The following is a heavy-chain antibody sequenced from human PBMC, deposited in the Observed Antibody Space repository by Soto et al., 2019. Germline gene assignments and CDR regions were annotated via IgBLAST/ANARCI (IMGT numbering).Heavy chain of an antibody. Sequence: QVQLVQSGAEVKKPGASVKVSCKASGYTFTSYDINWVRQATGQGLEWMGWMNPNSGNTGYAQKLQGRVTMTRNTSISTAYIELSSLSSEDTAVYYCGRGPGSWYYYYMDVWGKGTTVTVSS. J-gene: IGHJ6*03. CDR2: MNPNSGNT. CDR3: GRGPGSWYYYYMDV. V-gene: IGHV1-8*01. D-gene: IGHD6-13*01. CDR1: GYTFTSYD.